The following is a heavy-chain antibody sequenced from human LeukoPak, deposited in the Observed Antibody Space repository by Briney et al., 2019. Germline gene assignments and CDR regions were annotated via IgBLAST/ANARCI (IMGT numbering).Heavy chain of an antibody. Sequence: SETLSLTCTVSGGSISSSSYYWGWIRQPPGKGLEWIGSIYYSGSTYYNPSLKSRVTISVDTSKNQFSLKLSSVTAADTAVYYCARGESGSYYGDAFDIWGQGTMVTVSS. CDR2: IYYSGST. J-gene: IGHJ3*02. V-gene: IGHV4-39*07. D-gene: IGHD1-26*01. CDR3: ARGESGSYYGDAFDI. CDR1: GGSISSSSYY.